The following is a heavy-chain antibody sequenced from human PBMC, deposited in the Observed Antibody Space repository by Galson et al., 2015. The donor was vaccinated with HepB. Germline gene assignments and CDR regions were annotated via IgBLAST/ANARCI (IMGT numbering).Heavy chain of an antibody. CDR3: VKGGVRRP. J-gene: IGHJ5*02. CDR2: ISSNGGST. CDR1: GFTFSSYA. Sequence: SLRLSCAASGFTFSSYAMHWVRQAPGKGLEYVLAISSNGGSTYYADSVKGRFTISRDNSKNTLYLQMSSLRAEDTAVYYCVKGGVRRPWGQGTLVTVSS. V-gene: IGHV3-64D*06. D-gene: IGHD2-8*02.